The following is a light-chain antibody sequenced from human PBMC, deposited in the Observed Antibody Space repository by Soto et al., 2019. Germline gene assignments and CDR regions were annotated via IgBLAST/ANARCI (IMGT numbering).Light chain of an antibody. CDR2: MVS. J-gene: IGKJ1*01. V-gene: IGKV2-30*02. Sequence: DVVMTQSPLSLPVTLGQPASISCRCSQSLVHSDGNTYLNWFQQRPGQSPRRLVYMVSKRDSGVPDRFSGGGSGTDFTLKISRVEAEDVGIYYWIQDTLWPWTFGQGTKVEIK. CDR1: QSLVHSDGNTY. CDR3: IQDTLWPWT.